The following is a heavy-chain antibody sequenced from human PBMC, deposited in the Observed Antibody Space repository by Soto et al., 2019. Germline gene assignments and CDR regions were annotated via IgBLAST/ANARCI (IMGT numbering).Heavy chain of an antibody. CDR2: INGGSGNT. Sequence: RASVKVSCKSSGFTFTSYAIHWLRQAPGQRPQWMGWINGGSGNTKYSQDFQGRVTFTRDTFATTAYLELSSLRSGDTAVYYCARVPPWGNSAGDYYIQHYDSWGQGTPVTVSS. V-gene: IGHV1-3*01. D-gene: IGHD3-10*01. J-gene: IGHJ4*02. CDR3: ARVPPWGNSAGDYYIQHYDS. CDR1: GFTFTSYA.